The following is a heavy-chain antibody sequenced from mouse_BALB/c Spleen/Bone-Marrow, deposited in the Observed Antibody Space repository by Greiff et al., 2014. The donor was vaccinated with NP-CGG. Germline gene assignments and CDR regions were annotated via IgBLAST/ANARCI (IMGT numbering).Heavy chain of an antibody. V-gene: IGHV14-3*02. CDR2: IDPANGNT. J-gene: IGHJ3*01. Sequence: EVNVVESGAELVKPGASVKLSCTASGFNIKDTYMHWVKQRPEQGLEWIGRIDPANGNTKYDPKFQGKATITADTSSNTAYLQLSSLTSEDTAVYYCAVYDYEGFAYWGQGTLVTVSA. CDR3: AVYDYEGFAY. CDR1: GFNIKDTY. D-gene: IGHD2-4*01.